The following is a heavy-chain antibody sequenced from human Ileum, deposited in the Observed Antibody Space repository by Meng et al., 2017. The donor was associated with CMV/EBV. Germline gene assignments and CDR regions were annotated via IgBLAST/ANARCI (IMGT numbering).Heavy chain of an antibody. CDR3: ARESSAPYDRIGFPHY. V-gene: IGHV1-18*01. Sequence: ASVKVSCKASGYTFTTYGLSWVRQVPGQGLEWMGWISAYYGDTHYAPSLQGRLTLTRDTSTSTAYMQLMSLRSAYTAVYYCARESSAPYDRIGFPHYWGQGTLVTVSS. J-gene: IGHJ4*02. CDR1: GYTFTTYG. D-gene: IGHD3-22*01. CDR2: ISAYYGDT.